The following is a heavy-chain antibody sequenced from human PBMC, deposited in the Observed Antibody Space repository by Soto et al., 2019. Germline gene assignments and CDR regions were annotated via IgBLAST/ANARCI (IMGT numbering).Heavy chain of an antibody. J-gene: IGHJ1*01. Sequence: GESLPLSCKRFGNHFSSYWLACVRQLPGTGLECMGIIYPDDSDTRYSPSFQGQVTISADKSITTAYLEWSSLKASDTAMYYCRSDSVGRRCSGMRHSGQG. CDR2: IYPDDSDT. V-gene: IGHV5-51*01. CDR3: RSDSVGRRCSGMRH. D-gene: IGHD3-10*02. CDR1: GNHFSSYW.